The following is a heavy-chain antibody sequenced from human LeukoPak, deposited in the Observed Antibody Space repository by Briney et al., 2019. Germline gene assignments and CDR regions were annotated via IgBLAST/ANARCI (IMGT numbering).Heavy chain of an antibody. CDR3: ARIRGFRGGYTTTNDAFDM. Sequence: GESLKISCKGSGYSFTSYWIGWVRQMPGKGLEWMGIIYPGDSDTRYSLSFQGQVTISADKSISTAYLQWSSLKASDTAMYYCARIRGFRGGYTTTNDAFDMWGQGTMVTVSS. D-gene: IGHD5-24*01. CDR2: IYPGDSDT. CDR1: GYSFTSYW. J-gene: IGHJ3*02. V-gene: IGHV5-51*01.